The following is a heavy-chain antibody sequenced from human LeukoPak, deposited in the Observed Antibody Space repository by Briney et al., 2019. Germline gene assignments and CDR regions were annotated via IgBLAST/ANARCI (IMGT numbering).Heavy chain of an antibody. CDR3: ARDRQTYDFWSGHSPPGVWFDP. V-gene: IGHV4-39*07. J-gene: IGHJ5*02. CDR1: GGSISSSSYY. D-gene: IGHD3-3*01. Sequence: PSETLSLTCTVSGGSISSSSYYWGWIRQPPGKGLEWIGSIYYSGSTYYNPSLKSRVTISVDTSKNQFSLKLSSVTAADTAVYYCARDRQTYDFWSGHSPPGVWFDPWGQGTLVTVSS. CDR2: IYYSGST.